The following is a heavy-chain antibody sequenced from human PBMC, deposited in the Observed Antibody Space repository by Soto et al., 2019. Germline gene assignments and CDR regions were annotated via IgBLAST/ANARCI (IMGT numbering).Heavy chain of an antibody. Sequence: PXESLKMSFKGSGYTLTNYWTGRVRQMPGKGLEWMGIIYPGDSDTKYNPSFQGQVTISADKSITTTYLRWTSLKASDTATYDCAASSFYYGMDVWGQGTTVTVSS. CDR3: AASSFYYGMDV. CDR1: GYTLTNYW. V-gene: IGHV5-51*01. D-gene: IGHD1-26*01. CDR2: IYPGDSDT. J-gene: IGHJ6*02.